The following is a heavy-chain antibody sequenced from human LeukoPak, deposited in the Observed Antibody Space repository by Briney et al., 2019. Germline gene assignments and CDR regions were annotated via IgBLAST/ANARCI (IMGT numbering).Heavy chain of an antibody. V-gene: IGHV3-53*01. CDR2: IYSGGST. D-gene: IGHD2-15*01. CDR1: GFTVSSTY. CDR3: ARASPAEAVY. J-gene: IGHJ4*02. Sequence: PGGCLRLFCAAYGFTVSSTYMGSVRQAPGKGRGCDLVIYSGGSTYNEDSVKGRFTISRENSKNTLYLQMNSLRAEDTAVYYCARASPAEAVYWGQGTLVTVSS.